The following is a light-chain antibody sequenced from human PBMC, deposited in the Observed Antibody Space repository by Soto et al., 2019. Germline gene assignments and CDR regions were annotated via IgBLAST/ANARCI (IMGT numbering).Light chain of an antibody. CDR3: SSCASSATLV. V-gene: IGLV2-18*02. Sequence: QSALTQPPSVSGSPGQSVTISCTGTSSDIGYHNRVSWYQQPPGTAPKLMIYEVSTRYSWVPDRFSGSKSGNTASLTISGLQSDDEADYYCSSCASSATLVFGGGTKRTGL. CDR1: SSDIGYHNR. J-gene: IGLJ2*01. CDR2: EVS.